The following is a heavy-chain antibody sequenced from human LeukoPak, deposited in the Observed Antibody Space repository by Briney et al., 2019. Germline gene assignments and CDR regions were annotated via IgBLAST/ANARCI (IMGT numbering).Heavy chain of an antibody. D-gene: IGHD3/OR15-3a*01. J-gene: IGHJ4*02. CDR2: IRRSAFGGTA. CDR1: GFTFGDYA. Sequence: GSLRLSCTASGFTFGDYAMSWVRQAPGKGLEWVGFIRRSAFGGTAEYAASVRGRFTISRDDSKGIAYLQMDSLKTEDTAVYYCTRGQGLYYWGQGALVAVSS. CDR3: TRGQGLYY. V-gene: IGHV3-49*04.